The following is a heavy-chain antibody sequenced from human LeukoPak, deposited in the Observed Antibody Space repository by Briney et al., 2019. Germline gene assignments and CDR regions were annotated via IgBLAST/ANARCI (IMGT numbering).Heavy chain of an antibody. CDR2: IYSGGST. Sequence: PGGSLRLSCAASEFSVGSNYMTWVRQAPGKGLEWVSLIYSGGSTYYADSVKGRFTISRDNSKNMVYLQMNSLRAEDTAVYYCAMGTFGDPLALWGQGTLVTVSS. V-gene: IGHV3-66*01. CDR1: EFSVGSNY. CDR3: AMGTFGDPLAL. D-gene: IGHD3-10*01. J-gene: IGHJ4*02.